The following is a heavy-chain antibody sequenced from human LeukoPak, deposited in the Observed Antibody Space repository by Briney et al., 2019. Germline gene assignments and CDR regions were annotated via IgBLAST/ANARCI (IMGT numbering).Heavy chain of an antibody. V-gene: IGHV3-74*01. CDR3: ARGGSPPEALGDAFDI. CDR2: VNSDGSST. CDR1: GFTFSSHW. Sequence: GGSLRLSCVASGFTFSSHWMHWVRRAPGKGLVWVSRVNSDGSSTRYADSVQGRFTISRDNGRNTLYLQMNSLRAGDTAVHYCARGGSPPEALGDAFDIWGQGTMVTVSS. D-gene: IGHD1-26*01. J-gene: IGHJ3*02.